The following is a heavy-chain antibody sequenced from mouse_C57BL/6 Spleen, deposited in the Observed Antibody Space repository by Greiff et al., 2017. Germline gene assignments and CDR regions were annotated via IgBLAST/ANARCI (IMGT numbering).Heavy chain of an antibody. CDR3: ARGHGSSYWYFDV. V-gene: IGHV1-64*01. J-gene: IGHJ1*03. Sequence: QVQLQQPGAELVKPGASVKLSCKASGYTFTSYWMHWVKQRPGQGLEWIGMIHPNSGSTHYNEKFKNKATLTVDKSSSTAYMQLSSLTSEDSAVYYCARGHGSSYWYFDVWGTGTTVTVSA. CDR1: GYTFTSYW. CDR2: IHPNSGST. D-gene: IGHD1-1*01.